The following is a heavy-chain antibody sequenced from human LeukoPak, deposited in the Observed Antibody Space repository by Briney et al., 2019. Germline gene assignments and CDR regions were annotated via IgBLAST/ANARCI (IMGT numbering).Heavy chain of an antibody. CDR3: ARVRPRYAFDI. CDR1: GYTFTSYG. Sequence: ASVKVSCKASGYTFTSYGISWVRQAPGQGLEWMGWINPNSGGTNYAQKFQGRVTMTRDTSISTAYMELSRLRSDDTAVYYCARVRPRYAFDIWGQGTMVTVSS. D-gene: IGHD3-3*01. CDR2: INPNSGGT. V-gene: IGHV1-2*02. J-gene: IGHJ3*02.